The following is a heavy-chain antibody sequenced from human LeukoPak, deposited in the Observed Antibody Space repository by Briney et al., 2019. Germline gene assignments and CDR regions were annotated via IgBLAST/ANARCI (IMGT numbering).Heavy chain of an antibody. V-gene: IGHV4-39*07. CDR1: GGSISSSSYY. CDR2: IYYSGST. Sequence: SETLSLTCTVSGGSISSSSYYWGWIRQPPGKGLEWIGEIYYSGSTNYNASLKSRVTISVDKSKNQFSLKLNSVTAADTAVYYYARGYVLVWFGELLRGSTYFDYWGQGTLVTVSS. CDR3: ARGYVLVWFGELLRGSTYFDY. J-gene: IGHJ4*02. D-gene: IGHD3-10*01.